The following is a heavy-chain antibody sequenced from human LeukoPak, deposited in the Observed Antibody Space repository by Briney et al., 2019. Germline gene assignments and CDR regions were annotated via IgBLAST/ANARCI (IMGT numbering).Heavy chain of an antibody. Sequence: SETLSLTCTVSGGSISIYCWSWIRQPAGKGLEWIGRIYTSGSTNYNPSLKSRVTMSVDTSKNQFSLKLSSVTAADTAVYYCARDNGVVVPAAIPLYNWFDPWGQGTLVTVSS. CDR1: GGSISIYC. CDR3: ARDNGVVVPAAIPLYNWFDP. J-gene: IGHJ5*02. D-gene: IGHD2-2*02. CDR2: IYTSGST. V-gene: IGHV4-4*07.